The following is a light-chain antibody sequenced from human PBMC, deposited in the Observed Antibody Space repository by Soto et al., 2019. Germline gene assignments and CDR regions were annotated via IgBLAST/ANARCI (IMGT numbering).Light chain of an antibody. V-gene: IGKV1-33*01. Sequence: DIQMTQSPSSLSASVGDRVTITCQASQDISNYLNWYQQKPGKAPKLLIYDASNLETGVPSRFSGSGSGTDFTFTISSLQPEDIATYYCQQYDNPPPTFGGGTKVDIK. CDR2: DAS. J-gene: IGKJ4*01. CDR3: QQYDNPPPT. CDR1: QDISNY.